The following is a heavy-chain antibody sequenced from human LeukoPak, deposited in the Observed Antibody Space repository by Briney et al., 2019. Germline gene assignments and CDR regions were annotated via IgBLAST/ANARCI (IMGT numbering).Heavy chain of an antibody. CDR1: GFTFSSYW. CDR2: IKQDGSEK. J-gene: IGHJ4*02. CDR3: ARLVRGYYFDY. D-gene: IGHD3-10*01. Sequence: GGSLRLSCAAPGFTFSSYWMSWVRQAPGKGLEWVANIKQDGSEKYYVDSVKGRFTISRDNAKNSLYLQMNSLRAEDTAVYYCARLVRGYYFDYWGQGTLVTVSS. V-gene: IGHV3-7*03.